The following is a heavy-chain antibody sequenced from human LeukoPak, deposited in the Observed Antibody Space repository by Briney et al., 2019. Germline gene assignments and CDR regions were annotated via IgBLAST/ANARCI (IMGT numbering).Heavy chain of an antibody. V-gene: IGHV3-7*01. CDR1: GFTFSTYW. CDR2: IKQDGSEK. CDR3: ATTSYYYGMNV. J-gene: IGHJ6*02. D-gene: IGHD3-16*01. Sequence: QPGGSLRLSCATSGFTFSTYWMTWVRQAPGKGLEWVANIKQDGSEKYYVDSVRGRFTISRDNAKNSLYLQMNSLRAEDTAVYYCATTSYYYGMNVWGQGTTVTVSS.